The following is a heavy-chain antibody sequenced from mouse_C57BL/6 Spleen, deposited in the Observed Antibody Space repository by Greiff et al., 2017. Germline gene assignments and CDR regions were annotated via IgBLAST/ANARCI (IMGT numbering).Heavy chain of an antibody. CDR1: GYTFTDYE. Sequence: QVQLKQSGAELVRPGASVTLSCKASGYTFTDYEMHWVKQTPVHGLEWIGAIDPETGGTAYNQKFKGKAILTADKSSSTAYMELRSLTSEDSAVYYCTRDYSGSSHSFDYWGQGTTLTVSS. CDR2: IDPETGGT. D-gene: IGHD1-1*01. V-gene: IGHV1-15*01. J-gene: IGHJ2*01. CDR3: TRDYSGSSHSFDY.